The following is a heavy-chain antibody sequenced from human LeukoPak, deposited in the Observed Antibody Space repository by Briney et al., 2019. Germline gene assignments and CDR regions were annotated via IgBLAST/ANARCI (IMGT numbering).Heavy chain of an antibody. D-gene: IGHD1-26*01. CDR1: GITFSDYY. CDR2: TRNKANSYTT. CDR3: VRVIRGSYGHYFDY. Sequence: AGGSLRLSCAASGITFSDYYMTWVRQAPGKGLEWVGRTRNKANSYTTDYAASVKGRFTISRDDSKNSLYLQMNSLKTEDTAVYYCVRVIRGSYGHYFDYWGQGTLVTVSS. V-gene: IGHV3-72*01. J-gene: IGHJ4*02.